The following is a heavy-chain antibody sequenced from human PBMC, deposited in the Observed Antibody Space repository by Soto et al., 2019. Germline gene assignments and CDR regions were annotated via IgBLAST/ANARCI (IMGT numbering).Heavy chain of an antibody. CDR1: GFSLSTGGVG. Sequence: QITLKESGPTLVKPTQTLTLTCTFSGFSLSTGGVGAGWIRQPPGKALEWLALIYWDDNKRYSPSLNSRLTITKDTSKNQVVLTMTNMDPVDTATYFCAHRIVTNNWFDPWGQGTLVTVSS. J-gene: IGHJ5*02. CDR2: IYWDDNK. V-gene: IGHV2-5*02. CDR3: AHRIVTNNWFDP. D-gene: IGHD3-22*01.